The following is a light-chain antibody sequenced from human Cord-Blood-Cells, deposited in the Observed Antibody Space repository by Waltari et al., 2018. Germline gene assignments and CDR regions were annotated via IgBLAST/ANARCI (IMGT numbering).Light chain of an antibody. V-gene: IGKV1-39*01. J-gene: IGKJ5*01. CDR1: QSISSS. CDR2: AAS. CDR3: QQSYSTPIT. Sequence: DIQMTQSPSSLSASVGDRVTITSRASQSISSSLNWYQQKPGKAPKLLIYAASSLQSGVPSRFSGSGSGTDFTLTISSLQPEDFATYYCQQSYSTPITFGQGTRLEIK.